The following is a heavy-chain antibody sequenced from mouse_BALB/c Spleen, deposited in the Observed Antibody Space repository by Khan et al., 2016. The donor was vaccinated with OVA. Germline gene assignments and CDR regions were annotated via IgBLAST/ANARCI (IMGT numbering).Heavy chain of an antibody. CDR1: GYTFTNYG. CDR3: VKGDDYDGTY. V-gene: IGHV9-3-1*01. Sequence: QIQLVQSGPELKKPGEMVKISCKASGYTFTNYGMNWVKQAPGKGLKWMGWINTYTGDTTYTDDFKGRFAFSLETSATTAYLQINSLKNEDTATYFCVKGDDYDGTYWGQGTLVTVST. D-gene: IGHD2-4*01. J-gene: IGHJ3*01. CDR2: INTYTGDT.